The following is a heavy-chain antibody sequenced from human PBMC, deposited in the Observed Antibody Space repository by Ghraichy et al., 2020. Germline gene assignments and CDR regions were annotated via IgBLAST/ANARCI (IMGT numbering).Heavy chain of an antibody. V-gene: IGHV3-74*01. Sequence: GGSLRLSCAASGFTFSSYWMHWVRQAPGKGLVWVSRINSDGSSTSYADSVKGRFTISRDNAKNTLYLQMNSLRAEDTAVYYCARVGYDYIWGSYRSGVLYIDYWGQGTLVTVSS. CDR3: ARVGYDYIWGSYRSGVLYIDY. CDR2: INSDGSST. D-gene: IGHD3-16*02. CDR1: GFTFSSYW. J-gene: IGHJ4*02.